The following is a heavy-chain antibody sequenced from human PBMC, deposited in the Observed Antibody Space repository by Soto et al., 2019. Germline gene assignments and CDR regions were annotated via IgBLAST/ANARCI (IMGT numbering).Heavy chain of an antibody. D-gene: IGHD4-17*01. V-gene: IGHV3-30-3*01. CDR2: ISYDGSNK. CDR1: GFTFSSYA. Sequence: QVQLVESGGGVVQPGRSLRLSCAASGFTFSSYAMHWVRQAPGKGLEWVAVISYDGSNKYYADSVKGRFTISRDNSKNTLYLQMNSLRAEDTAVYYCARDYGDKPLDYWGQGTLVTVSS. CDR3: ARDYGDKPLDY. J-gene: IGHJ4*02.